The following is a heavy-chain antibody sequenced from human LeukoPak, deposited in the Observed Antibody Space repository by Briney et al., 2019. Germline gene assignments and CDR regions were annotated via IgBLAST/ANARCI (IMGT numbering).Heavy chain of an antibody. Sequence: GGSLRLSCAASGFTFSSYSMNWVRQAPGKGLEWVSYISSSSSTIYYADSVKGRFTISRDNAKNSLYLQMNSLRAEDTAVYYCARAPRSWGFDYWGQGTLVTVSS. D-gene: IGHD7-27*01. J-gene: IGHJ4*02. V-gene: IGHV3-48*01. CDR1: GFTFSSYS. CDR2: ISSSSSTI. CDR3: ARAPRSWGFDY.